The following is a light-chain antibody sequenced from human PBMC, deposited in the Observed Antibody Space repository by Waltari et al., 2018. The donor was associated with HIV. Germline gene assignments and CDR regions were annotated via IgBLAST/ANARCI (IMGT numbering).Light chain of an antibody. CDR1: QSVLYSSSNKNY. V-gene: IGKV4-1*01. Sequence: DIVMTQSPDSLAVSLGETATINCKSSQSVLYSSSNKNYLAWYQQKSGQPPKLLFYWASTRESGVPDRFSGSVSGTNFTLTITSLQAEDAAVFYCQQYYSSPYTFGQGTKLEIK. J-gene: IGKJ2*01. CDR2: WAS. CDR3: QQYYSSPYT.